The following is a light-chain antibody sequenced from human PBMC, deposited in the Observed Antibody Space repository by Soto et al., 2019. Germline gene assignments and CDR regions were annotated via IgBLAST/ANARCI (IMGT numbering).Light chain of an antibody. V-gene: IGKV3-20*01. J-gene: IGKJ3*01. CDR1: QSVSSSY. CDR3: QQYGSSLFT. CDR2: GAS. Sequence: EIVLTQSPGTLSLSPGERATLSCRASQSVSSSYLAWYQQKPGQAPRLLIYGASSRATGIPDRFSGSGSRTDFTLTISGLEPEDVAVYYCQQYGSSLFTCGPGTKVDIK.